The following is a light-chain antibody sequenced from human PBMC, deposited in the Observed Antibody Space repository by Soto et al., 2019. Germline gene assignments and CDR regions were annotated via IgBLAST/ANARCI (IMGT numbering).Light chain of an antibody. CDR2: KAS. CDR3: QQYNDYSWT. CDR1: QSIGIW. J-gene: IGKJ1*01. V-gene: IGKV1-5*03. Sequence: IQMTQSPSTLSASVGDRGAVTCRASQSIGIWLAWYQKKPGKAPRFLIYKASTLQTGVPSRFSGSGSGTEFTLTISSLQPDDFATYYCQQYNDYSWTFGQGTKVEIK.